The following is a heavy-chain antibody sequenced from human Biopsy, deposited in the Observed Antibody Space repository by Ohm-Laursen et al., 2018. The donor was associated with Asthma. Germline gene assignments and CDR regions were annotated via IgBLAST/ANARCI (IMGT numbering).Heavy chain of an antibody. CDR2: MSFDGRQT. V-gene: IGHV3-30*18. D-gene: IGHD3-3*01. J-gene: IGHJ3*02. Sequence: SSLRLSCTASGFAFGNYAMYWVRQAPGKGLEWVAVMSFDGRQTYYADSVKGRFTISRDNSKNTLYLQMNSLRAEDTAVYYCAKERYYDFWSGYPIWGQGTMVTVSS. CDR3: AKERYYDFWSGYPI. CDR1: GFAFGNYA.